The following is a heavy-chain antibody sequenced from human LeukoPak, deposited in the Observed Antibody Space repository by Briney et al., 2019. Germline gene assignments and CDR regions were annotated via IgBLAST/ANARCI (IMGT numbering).Heavy chain of an antibody. V-gene: IGHV3-23*01. CDR3: AMEIAAPLCFDY. CDR1: GFTFSSYA. J-gene: IGHJ4*02. CDR2: ISGSGGST. D-gene: IGHD6-13*01. Sequence: GGSLRLSCAASGFTFSSYAVSWVRQAPGKGLEWVSAISGSGGSTYYADSVKGRFTISRDNSKNTLYLQMNCLRAEDTAVYYCAMEIAAPLCFDYWGQGTLVTVSS.